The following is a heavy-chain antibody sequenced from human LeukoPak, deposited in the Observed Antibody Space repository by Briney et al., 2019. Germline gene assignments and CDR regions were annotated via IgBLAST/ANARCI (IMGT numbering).Heavy chain of an antibody. D-gene: IGHD3-3*01. CDR1: GYTFTSYG. V-gene: IGHV1-18*01. J-gene: IGHJ4*02. CDR3: ARVGLRFSVYYFDY. Sequence: ASVKVSCKASGYTFTSYGISWVRQAPGQGLEWMGWISAYNGNTNYAQKLQGRVTMTRDTSTSTVYMELSSLRSEDTAVYYCARVGLRFSVYYFDYWGQGTLVTVSS. CDR2: ISAYNGNT.